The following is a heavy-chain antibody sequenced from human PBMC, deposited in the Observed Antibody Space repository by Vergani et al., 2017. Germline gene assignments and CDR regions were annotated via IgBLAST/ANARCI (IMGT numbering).Heavy chain of an antibody. V-gene: IGHV3-13*01. CDR3: AKECCGTGNCCGLNQLEV. Sequence: VESGGGLVQPGGSLRLSCTVSGFTFSSNDFHWVRQTAGKGLEWVSSIGVDGDRYYSDSVKGRFTISRDNGQSYLYLDMDNLRVEDKAVYFCAKECCGTGNCCGLNQLEVLGEGTSVTVSS. CDR2: IGVDGDR. J-gene: IGHJ6*04. D-gene: IGHD1-14*01. CDR1: GFTFSSND.